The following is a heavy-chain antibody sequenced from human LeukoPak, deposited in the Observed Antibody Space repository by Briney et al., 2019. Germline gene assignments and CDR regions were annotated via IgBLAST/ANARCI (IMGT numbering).Heavy chain of an antibody. V-gene: IGHV6-1*01. CDR2: TYYRSRWSN. Sequence: SQTLSLTCAISGDSVFSICAAWNWIRQSPSRGLEWLGRTYYRSRWSNDHAVSVKSRITINPDTSKNQFSLQLSSVTPEDTAVYYCARASFRAFDIWGQGTMVAVSS. CDR3: ARASFRAFDI. CDR1: GDSVFSICAA. J-gene: IGHJ3*02.